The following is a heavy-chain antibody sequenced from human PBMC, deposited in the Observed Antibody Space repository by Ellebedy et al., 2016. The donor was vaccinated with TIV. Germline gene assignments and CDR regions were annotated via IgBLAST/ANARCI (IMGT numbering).Heavy chain of an antibody. CDR2: INTHNGNT. Sequence: AASVKVSCKASGYTFTSYGITWLRQAPGQGLEWMGWINTHNGNTNYAQKFQGSVTMTTDTSTSTAYMGLRSLTSDDTAVYYCARERGGYKHFDFWGQGTLVTVSS. D-gene: IGHD5-24*01. CDR1: GYTFTSYG. V-gene: IGHV1-18*04. CDR3: ARERGGYKHFDF. J-gene: IGHJ4*02.